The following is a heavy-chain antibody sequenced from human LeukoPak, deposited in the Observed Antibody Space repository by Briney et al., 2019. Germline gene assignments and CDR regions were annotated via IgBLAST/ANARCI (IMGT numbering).Heavy chain of an antibody. J-gene: IGHJ4*02. CDR3: AARSGSEDY. V-gene: IGHV3-23*01. CDR1: GFTFSSYV. Sequence: GGSLRLSCAASGFTFSSYVMSWVRQAPGKGLECVSAMSGSGDSTYYADSVKGRFTISRDNSKNTLYLQMNSLRAEDTAVYYCAARSGSEDYWGQGTLVTVSS. CDR2: MSGSGDST. D-gene: IGHD3-22*01.